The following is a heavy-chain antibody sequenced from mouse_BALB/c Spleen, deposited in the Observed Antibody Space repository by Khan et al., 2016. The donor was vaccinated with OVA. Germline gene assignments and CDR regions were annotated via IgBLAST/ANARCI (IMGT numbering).Heavy chain of an antibody. V-gene: IGHV5-17*02. CDR2: ISGDSSTI. Sequence: EVELVESGGGLVQPGGSRKLSCAASGFTFSSYGMHWVRQAPEKGLEWVAYISGDSSTIYYADTVKGRFTISRDNPKKTLFLQMTRLMSEDTAMYYCETSFYYCYYLDYWGPGTTLTVSS. D-gene: IGHD1-1*01. CDR3: ETSFYYCYYLDY. CDR1: GFTFSSYG. J-gene: IGHJ2*01.